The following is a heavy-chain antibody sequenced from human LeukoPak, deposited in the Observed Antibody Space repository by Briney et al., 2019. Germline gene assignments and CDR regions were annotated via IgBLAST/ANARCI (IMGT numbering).Heavy chain of an antibody. V-gene: IGHV4-59*01. J-gene: IGHJ4*02. Sequence: SETLSLTCTVSGGSISSYYWSWIRQPPGKGLEWIGYIYYSGSTNYNPSLKSRVTISVGTSKNQFSLKLSSVTAADTAVYYCARGIAAAGTGDYWGQGTLVTVSS. CDR3: ARGIAAAGTGDY. CDR1: GGSISSYY. CDR2: IYYSGST. D-gene: IGHD6-13*01.